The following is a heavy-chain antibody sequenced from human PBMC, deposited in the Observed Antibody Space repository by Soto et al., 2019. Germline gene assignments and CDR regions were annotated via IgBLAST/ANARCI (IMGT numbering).Heavy chain of an antibody. J-gene: IGHJ6*02. CDR1: GYTFTSYG. Sequence: ASVKVSCKASGYTFTSYGISWVRQAPGQGLEWMGWISAYNGNTNYAQKLQGRVTMAADTSTSTAYMELRSLRSDDTAVYYCARERAAAAYSSYGRDVGGQGTTVTVPS. V-gene: IGHV1-18*04. CDR3: ARERAAAAYSSYGRDV. D-gene: IGHD6-25*01. CDR2: ISAYNGNT.